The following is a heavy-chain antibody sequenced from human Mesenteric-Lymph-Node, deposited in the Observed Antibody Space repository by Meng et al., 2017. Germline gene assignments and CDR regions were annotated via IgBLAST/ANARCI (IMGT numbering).Heavy chain of an antibody. CDR1: GGSVSGYY. V-gene: IGHV4-34*01. CDR3: ARGELLWDY. D-gene: IGHD2-2*01. J-gene: IGHJ4*02. Sequence: QVQLQQWGAGLLKPSETLSLACAVYGGSVSGYYWSWIRQPPGKGLEWIGEINHSGSSAYNPSLKSRVTISVDTSKNQFSLKLSSVTAADTAVYFCARGELLWDYWGQGTLVTVSS. CDR2: INHSGSS.